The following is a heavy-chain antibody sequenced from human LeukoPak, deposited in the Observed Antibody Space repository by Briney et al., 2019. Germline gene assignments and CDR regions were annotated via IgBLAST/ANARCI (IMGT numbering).Heavy chain of an antibody. CDR2: FDPEDGET. CDR3: ATGSLVGATTFDY. CDR1: GYTFTSYA. V-gene: IGHV1-24*01. Sequence: ASVKVSCKASGYTFTSYAMNWVRQAPGKGLEWMGGFDPEDGETIYAQKFQGRVTMTEDTSTDTAYMELSSLRSEDTAVYYCATGSLVGATTFDYWGQGTLVTVSS. J-gene: IGHJ4*02. D-gene: IGHD1-26*01.